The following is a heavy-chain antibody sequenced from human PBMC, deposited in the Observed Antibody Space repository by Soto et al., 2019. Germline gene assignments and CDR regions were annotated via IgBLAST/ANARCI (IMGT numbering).Heavy chain of an antibody. Sequence: GGSLRLSCAASGFTFNNYAMGWVRQAPGKGLEWVSAITDSGDDTYYVDSVKGRFTISRDNSKSTLYLQMNSLRAEDTAVYYCAREPVGATYYYYYGMDVWGQGTTVTVS. CDR3: AREPVGATYYYYYGMDV. D-gene: IGHD1-26*01. J-gene: IGHJ6*02. CDR1: GFTFNNYA. CDR2: ITDSGDDT. V-gene: IGHV3-23*01.